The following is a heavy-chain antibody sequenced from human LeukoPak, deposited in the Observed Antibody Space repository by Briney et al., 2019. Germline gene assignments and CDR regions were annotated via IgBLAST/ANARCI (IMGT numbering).Heavy chain of an antibody. D-gene: IGHD3-3*01. V-gene: IGHV1-18*01. CDR2: FSTYNGNT. CDR3: ARTPRYDFWSGYSNWFDP. J-gene: IGHJ5*02. Sequence: GASVKVSCKASDYTFTKYGLSWVRQTPGQGLEWMGWFSTYNGNTIYAQNLQGRVTMTTDTSTSTAYMELRSLRSDDTAVYYCARTPRYDFWSGYSNWFDPWGQGTLVTVSS. CDR1: DYTFTKYG.